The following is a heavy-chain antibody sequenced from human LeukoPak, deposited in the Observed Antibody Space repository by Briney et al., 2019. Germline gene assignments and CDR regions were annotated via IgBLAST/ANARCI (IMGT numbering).Heavy chain of an antibody. CDR1: GGSISSSSYY. CDR3: ARGPGVLMVYAIDY. V-gene: IGHV4-39*01. Sequence: PSGTLSLTCTVSGGSISSSSYYWGWIRQPPGKGLEWIGSIYYSGSTYYNPYLKSRITISVATSTKQFSLKLSSVTAAETAVYYCARGPGVLMVYAIDYWGQGTLVTVSS. D-gene: IGHD2-8*01. CDR2: IYYSGST. J-gene: IGHJ4*02.